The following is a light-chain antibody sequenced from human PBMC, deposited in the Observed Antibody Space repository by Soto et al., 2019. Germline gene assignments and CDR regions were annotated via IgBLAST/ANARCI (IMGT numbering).Light chain of an antibody. V-gene: IGKV1-39*01. CDR3: QQSYSTSWT. J-gene: IGKJ1*01. CDR2: AAS. CDR1: QSISSY. Sequence: DIQMTQSPSSLSASVGDRVTITCRASQSISSYLHWYQQKPGKAPKLLIYAASSLQSGVPSRFSGSGSGTEFTLTISSLQPEDFATYYCQQSYSTSWTFGQGTKVEIK.